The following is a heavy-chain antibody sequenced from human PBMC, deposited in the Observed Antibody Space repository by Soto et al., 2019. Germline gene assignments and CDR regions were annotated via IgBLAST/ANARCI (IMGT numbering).Heavy chain of an antibody. CDR2: IHHSGSI. CDR1: GDSISSDYYH. CDR3: AREDDGGDSLDV. D-gene: IGHD2-21*02. Sequence: QVQLQQSGPGLVKPSQTLSLTCTVSGDSISSDYYHWTWLRQSPGKGLEWIGYIHHSGSILYNPSLQSRVTISVVTSKSQFSLHLTSVTAADTAVYFCAREDDGGDSLDVWGQGTTVTVSS. V-gene: IGHV4-30-4*08. J-gene: IGHJ6*02.